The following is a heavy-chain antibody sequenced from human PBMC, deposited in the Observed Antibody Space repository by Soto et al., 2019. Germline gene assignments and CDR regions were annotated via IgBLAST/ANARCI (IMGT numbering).Heavy chain of an antibody. CDR3: ALGEFTFNANWFDP. D-gene: IGHD3-10*01. CDR1: GGSISRGGSY. J-gene: IGHJ5*02. Sequence: QVQLQESGPGLVKPSQTLSLPCTVSGGSISRGGSYWSWIRQHPGKGLEWIGYIYYSGSTYYNPSLKSRVTISVDTSKNQFALKLSSVTAADTAVYYGALGEFTFNANWFDPWGQGTLVTVSS. CDR2: IYYSGST. V-gene: IGHV4-31*03.